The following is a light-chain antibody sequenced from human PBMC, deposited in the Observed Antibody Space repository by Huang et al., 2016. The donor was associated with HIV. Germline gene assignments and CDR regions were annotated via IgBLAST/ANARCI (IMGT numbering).Light chain of an antibody. CDR3: LQHNGHPLT. Sequence: DIQMTQSPSVMSVSVGDRVTISCRASQGISNRLVWFQQKPGRVPKRLIHDASSLESGVPTRFIGSGSGTEFTLTINSLQPEDFATYYCLQHNGHPLTFGGGTRVEIK. CDR2: DAS. CDR1: QGISNR. V-gene: IGKV1-17*03. J-gene: IGKJ4*01.